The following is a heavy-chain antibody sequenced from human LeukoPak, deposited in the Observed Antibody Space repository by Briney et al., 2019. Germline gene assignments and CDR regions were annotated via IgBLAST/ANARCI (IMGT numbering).Heavy chain of an antibody. CDR3: AGDYDILTGDYFDY. J-gene: IGHJ4*02. Sequence: PGGSLRLSCAASGFTFSSYGMHWVRQAPGKGLEWVAVISYDGSNKYYADSVKGRFTISRDNSKNTLYLQMNSLRAEDTAVYYRAGDYDILTGDYFDYWGQGTLVTVSS. D-gene: IGHD3-9*01. CDR1: GFTFSSYG. V-gene: IGHV3-30*03. CDR2: ISYDGSNK.